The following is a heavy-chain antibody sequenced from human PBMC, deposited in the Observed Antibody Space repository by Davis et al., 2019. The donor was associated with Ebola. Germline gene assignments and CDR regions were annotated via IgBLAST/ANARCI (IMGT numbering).Heavy chain of an antibody. D-gene: IGHD3-16*01. V-gene: IGHV3-7*01. CDR1: GFTFSSHW. J-gene: IGHJ5*02. CDR3: ARGSLYVWFDP. CDR2: IKTDGNQV. Sequence: GESLKISCGGSGFTFSSHWMTWVRQAPGKGLEWLANIKTDGNQVYYVDSVKGRFTISRDRARNSLYLQMNSLRAEDTAVYYCARGSLYVWFDPWGQGTLVTVSS.